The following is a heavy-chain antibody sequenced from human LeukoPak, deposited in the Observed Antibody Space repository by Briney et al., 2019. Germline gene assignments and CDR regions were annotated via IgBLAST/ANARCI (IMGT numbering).Heavy chain of an antibody. V-gene: IGHV4-34*01. CDR3: ARGSHYYDSSGYASEDYYYYGMDV. D-gene: IGHD3-22*01. CDR2: VNHSGST. Sequence: SETLSLTCAVYGGSFSGYYWSWIRQPPGKGLEWIGEVNHSGSTNYNPSLKSRVTISVDTSKNQFSLKLSSVTAADTAVYYCARGSHYYDSSGYASEDYYYYGMDVWGQGTTVTVSS. CDR1: GGSFSGYY. J-gene: IGHJ6*02.